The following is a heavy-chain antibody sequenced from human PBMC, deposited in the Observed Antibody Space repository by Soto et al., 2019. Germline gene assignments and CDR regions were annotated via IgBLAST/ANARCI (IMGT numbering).Heavy chain of an antibody. J-gene: IGHJ3*02. V-gene: IGHV1-46*03. D-gene: IGHD2-21*01. CDR1: GYSFTSQY. CDR3: VRARLLRPGGGTEPLDI. Sequence: QVQLVQSGAEVKKPGASVKISCEASGYSFTSQYVHWVRQAPGQGLEWMGIINPNGGSTTYAQKFQGNFTMTTATCPSAALKELRSLTSEAPAVYYWVRARLLRPGGGTEPLDIWGQGTMVTVAS. CDR2: INPNGGST.